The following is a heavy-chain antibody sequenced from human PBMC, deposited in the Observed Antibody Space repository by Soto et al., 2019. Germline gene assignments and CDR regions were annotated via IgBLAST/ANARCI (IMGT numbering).Heavy chain of an antibody. D-gene: IGHD3-10*01. V-gene: IGHV1-69*06. CDR2: IIPIFATP. CDR3: ARDLSAGKWLGGFKYYRMDI. CDR1: GGTFSSNP. Sequence: QVQLMQSGAEVRKPGSSVTVSCKASGGTFSSNPISWVRQAPGQGLEWMGGIIPIFATPHYPWRFVDRLTLTADRCTHTAFMELTSLTYEDTPIYYCARDLSAGKWLGGFKYYRMDIGGQGTTVAVS. J-gene: IGHJ6*02.